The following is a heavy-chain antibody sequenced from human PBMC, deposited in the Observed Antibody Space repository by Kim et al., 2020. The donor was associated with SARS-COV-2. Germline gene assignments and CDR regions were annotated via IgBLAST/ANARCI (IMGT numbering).Heavy chain of an antibody. V-gene: IGHV2-70*11. J-gene: IGHJ5*02. CDR2: IDSDNDM. CDR1: GFSLSTSGMC. CDR3: ARSVNNGWRNWFDP. Sequence: SGPTLVKPTQTLTLTCTFSGFSLSTSGMCISWIRQAPGKALEFLARIDSDNDMYFSASLKTRLTISKDTSKNQVVLTMTNVSPVDTATYYCARSVNNGWRNWFDPWGQGTLVTVSS. D-gene: IGHD6-19*01.